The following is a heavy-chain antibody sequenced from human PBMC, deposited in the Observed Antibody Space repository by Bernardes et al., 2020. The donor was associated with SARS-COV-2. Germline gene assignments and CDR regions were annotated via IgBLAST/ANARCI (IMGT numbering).Heavy chain of an antibody. CDR2: IIGNGNHI. V-gene: IGHV3-23*01. CDR1: GFSFSIYA. CDR3: AKDSQPDGAWNFDI. J-gene: IGHJ3*02. Sequence: GGSLRLSCAASGFSFSIYAMNWVRQAPGKGPEWVSGIIGNGNHIAYADSVKGRFTISRDNSKNILYLQMNGLRAEDTAIYYCAKDSQPDGAWNFDIWGQGTMVTVSS. D-gene: IGHD1-1*01.